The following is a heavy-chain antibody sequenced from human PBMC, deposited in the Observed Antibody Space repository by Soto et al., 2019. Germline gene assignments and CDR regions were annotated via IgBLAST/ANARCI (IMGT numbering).Heavy chain of an antibody. Sequence: QLRLQESGPGLVKFSETLSLTCTVSGGSISSSNYYWGWIRQPPGKGLEWIGNIYYSGSPYYNPSLKSRVTISLDTSKNQFSLKLSSVTAAEKAVYYCVRGNGDQHAFDIWGQGTMVTVSS. CDR2: IYYSGSP. J-gene: IGHJ3*02. D-gene: IGHD4-17*01. V-gene: IGHV4-39*01. CDR3: VRGNGDQHAFDI. CDR1: GGSISSSNYY.